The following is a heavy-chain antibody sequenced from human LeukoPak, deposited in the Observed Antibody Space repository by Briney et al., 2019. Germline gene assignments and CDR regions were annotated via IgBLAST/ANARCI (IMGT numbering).Heavy chain of an antibody. D-gene: IGHD3-10*01. CDR3: AREYAPRGSYSRSFDS. J-gene: IGHJ4*02. Sequence: PSETLSHTCTVSGDSISTYYWNWIRQPPGKGLEWIGYVYYSGSTNYNPSLSSRLTISVDTSKNQFSLILTSVTAADTAVYYCAREYAPRGSYSRSFDSWGQGTLVTVSS. V-gene: IGHV4-59*12. CDR1: GDSISTYY. CDR2: VYYSGST.